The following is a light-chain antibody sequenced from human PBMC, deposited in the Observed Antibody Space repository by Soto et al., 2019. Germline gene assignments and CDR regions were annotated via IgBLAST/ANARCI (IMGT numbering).Light chain of an antibody. CDR3: QQTFSFPIT. Sequence: DIQMAQSPSSLSASVVDRVTITCLASQSISNYLNWYQQKPGKAPKLLIYAASSLQSGVPSRFSGSGSGTDFTLTISSLQPGDFATYYCQQTFSFPITFGQGTRLEIK. CDR1: QSISNY. CDR2: AAS. V-gene: IGKV1-39*01. J-gene: IGKJ5*01.